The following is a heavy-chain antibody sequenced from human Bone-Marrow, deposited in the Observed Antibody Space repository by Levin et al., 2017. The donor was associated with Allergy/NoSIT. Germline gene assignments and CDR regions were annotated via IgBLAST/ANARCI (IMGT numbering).Heavy chain of an antibody. V-gene: IGHV3-30*04. CDR2: ISYSGTKK. D-gene: IGHD4-17*01. J-gene: IGHJ6*02. CDR3: ARDLNDYGDNIGFYNFYGMDV. Sequence: GGSLRLSCAASGFTFSTYAMHWVRQAPGKGLEWVAVISYSGTKKYYEDSVKGRFTISRDTSKNTLSLQMNSLRAEDTAVYYCARDLNDYGDNIGFYNFYGMDVWGQGPTVTVSS. CDR1: GFTFSTYA.